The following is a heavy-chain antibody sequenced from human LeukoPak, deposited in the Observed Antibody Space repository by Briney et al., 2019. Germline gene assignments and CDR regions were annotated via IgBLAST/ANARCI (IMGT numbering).Heavy chain of an antibody. J-gene: IGHJ4*02. D-gene: IGHD3-9*01. CDR3: ANLGRYFDWLFRHFDY. CDR2: IYSGGST. V-gene: IGHV3-53*01. CDR1: GFTVSSNY. Sequence: GGSPRLSCAASGFTVSSNYMSWVRQAPGKGLEWVSVIYSGGSTYYADSVKGRFTISRDNSKNTLYLQMNSLRAEDTAVYYCANLGRYFDWLFRHFDYWGQGTLVTVSS.